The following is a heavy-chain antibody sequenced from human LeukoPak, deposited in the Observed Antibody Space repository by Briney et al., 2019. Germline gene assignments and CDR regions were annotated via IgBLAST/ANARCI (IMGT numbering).Heavy chain of an antibody. CDR3: ARGCTSTSCYDY. CDR1: GFTFRRYW. J-gene: IGHJ4*02. V-gene: IGHV3-7*01. Sequence: GGSLRLSCTASGFTFRRYWMSWVRQAPGEGLEWVANINEDGNKKYYVDSVKGRSTVSRDNTKNSLYLQMNSLRAEDTAVYYCARGCTSTSCYDYWGQGTLVTVSS. D-gene: IGHD2-2*01. CDR2: INEDGNKK.